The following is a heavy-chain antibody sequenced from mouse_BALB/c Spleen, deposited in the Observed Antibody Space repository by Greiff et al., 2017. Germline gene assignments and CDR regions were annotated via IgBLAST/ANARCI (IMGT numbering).Heavy chain of an antibody. Sequence: EVKLMESGGGLVKPGGSLKLSCAASGFTFSSYTMSWVRQTPEKRLEWVATISSGGSYTYYPDSVKGRFTISRDNAKNTLYLQMSSLKSEDTAMYYCTRDQGVGGYFDYWGQGTTLTVSS. CDR2: ISSGGSYT. CDR1: GFTFSSYT. CDR3: TRDQGVGGYFDY. J-gene: IGHJ2*01. D-gene: IGHD3-1*01. V-gene: IGHV5-6-4*01.